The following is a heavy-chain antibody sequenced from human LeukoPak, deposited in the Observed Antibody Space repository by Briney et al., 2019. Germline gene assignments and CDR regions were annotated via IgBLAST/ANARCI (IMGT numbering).Heavy chain of an antibody. CDR1: GGTFASYA. Sequence: SVKVSCKASGGTFASYAVSWVRQAPGQGLESMGRIIPIFGTVNYAQKFQGRVTMTTDESTSTAYMELSSLRSEDTAVYYCARVSTEVDTAMAVFDYWGQGTLVTVSS. J-gene: IGHJ4*02. CDR3: ARVSTEVDTAMAVFDY. D-gene: IGHD5-18*01. CDR2: IIPIFGTV. V-gene: IGHV1-69*05.